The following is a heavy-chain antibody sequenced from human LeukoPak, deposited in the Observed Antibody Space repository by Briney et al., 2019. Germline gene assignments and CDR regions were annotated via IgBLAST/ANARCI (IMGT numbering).Heavy chain of an antibody. J-gene: IGHJ6*03. Sequence: SVKVSCKASGGTFSSYAISWVRQAPGQGLEWMGRIIPIFGTANYAQKFQGRVTITRNTSISTAHMELSSLRSEDTAVYYCARGRGIAANLYYYYYYMDVWGKGTTVTVSS. CDR3: ARGRGIAANLYYYYYYMDV. CDR1: GGTFSSYA. D-gene: IGHD6-25*01. V-gene: IGHV1-69*05. CDR2: IIPIFGTA.